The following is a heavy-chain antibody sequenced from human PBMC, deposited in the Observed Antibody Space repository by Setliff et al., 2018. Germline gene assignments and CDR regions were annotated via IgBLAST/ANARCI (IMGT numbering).Heavy chain of an antibody. J-gene: IGHJ6*03. Sequence: PGGSLRLSCVASGFTFGRYWMHWVRQVPGKGLLWVSRINGDGTSITYADSVKGRFVISRDNAANMLFLEMTSLRADDTAVYYCARAKGNDYSMDVWGKGTTVTVSS. CDR2: INGDGTSI. V-gene: IGHV3-74*03. CDR1: GFTFGRYW. CDR3: ARAKGNDYSMDV.